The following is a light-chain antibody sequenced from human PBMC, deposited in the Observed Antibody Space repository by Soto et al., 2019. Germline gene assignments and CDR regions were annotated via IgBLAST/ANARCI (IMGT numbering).Light chain of an antibody. CDR2: GAS. Sequence: EIVLTQSPGTLSLSPGERATLSCRASQSVSSSYLAWYQQKPGQAPRLLIYGASSRATGIPDRFSGSGCGADFTVTTRALEPEDFAVYYCQQYGSSPYTFGQGTRLEIK. J-gene: IGKJ2*01. CDR1: QSVSSSY. V-gene: IGKV3-20*01. CDR3: QQYGSSPYT.